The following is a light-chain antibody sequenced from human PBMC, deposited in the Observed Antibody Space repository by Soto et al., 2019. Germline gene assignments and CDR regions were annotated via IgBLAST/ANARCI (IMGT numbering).Light chain of an antibody. CDR3: QQSYSTPT. J-gene: IGKJ1*01. Sequence: DIQMTQSPSSLSASVGERVTITCRASQSIRNFLNWYQQKPGKAPKVLIYAASSLQSGVPSRFSGSGSGTDFTLTISSLQPEDSATYYCQQSYSTPTFGQGTKVDIK. CDR1: QSIRNF. V-gene: IGKV1-39*01. CDR2: AAS.